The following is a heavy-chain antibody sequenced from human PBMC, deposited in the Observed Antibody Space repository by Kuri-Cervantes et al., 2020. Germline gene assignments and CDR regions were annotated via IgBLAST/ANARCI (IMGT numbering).Heavy chain of an antibody. CDR3: AKVAQAYFDY. CDR2: ISIYNGHT. Sequence: ASVKVSCKASGYAFINHGITWVRQAPGQGLEWMGWISIYNGHTNYARKFQDRVTMTTDTSTSTAYMELTSLTSDDTAVYYCAKVAQAYFDYWGQGTLVTVSS. V-gene: IGHV1-18*01. J-gene: IGHJ4*02. CDR1: GYAFINHG.